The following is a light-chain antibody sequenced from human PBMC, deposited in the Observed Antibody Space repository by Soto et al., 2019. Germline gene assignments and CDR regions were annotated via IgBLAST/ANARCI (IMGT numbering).Light chain of an antibody. CDR2: GAS. CDR1: QSVSSSY. CDR3: PQYGSSL. V-gene: IGKV3-20*01. J-gene: IGKJ3*01. Sequence: EIVLTQSPGTLSLSPGERATLSCRASQSVSSSYLAWYQQKPGQAPRLLIYGASSRATGIPDRFSGSGSGTYFTLTISSLEPEDFAVYYCPQYGSSLFGPGTKVD.